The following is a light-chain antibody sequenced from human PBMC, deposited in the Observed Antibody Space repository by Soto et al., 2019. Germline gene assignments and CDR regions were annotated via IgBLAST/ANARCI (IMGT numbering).Light chain of an antibody. Sequence: QSVLTQPASVAGAPGQSITISCTGTSSDVGSYNLVSWYQQHPGKAPKLVIYEGSKLTSGVSNLFSCSKSGNTASLTISGLQAEDEADYYCCSYAGSSTFVVFGGGTKLTVL. V-gene: IGLV2-23*03. CDR1: SSDVGSYNL. CDR3: CSYAGSSTFVV. CDR2: EGS. J-gene: IGLJ2*01.